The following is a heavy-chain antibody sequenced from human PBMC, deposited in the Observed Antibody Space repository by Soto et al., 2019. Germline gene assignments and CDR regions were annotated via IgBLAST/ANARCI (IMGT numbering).Heavy chain of an antibody. CDR3: ARDQLYYNDISGRPLNAFDV. Sequence: PGGSLRLSCIASGFTFGDYAMSWFRQAPGKGLEWVSYIGMGSSTKYYADSVKGRFTISRDNAKNSLYLQMNSLRAEDTAVYYCARDQLYYNDISGRPLNAFDVWGQGTMVTVSS. J-gene: IGHJ3*01. V-gene: IGHV3-48*01. CDR1: GFTFGDYA. D-gene: IGHD3-22*01. CDR2: IGMGSSTK.